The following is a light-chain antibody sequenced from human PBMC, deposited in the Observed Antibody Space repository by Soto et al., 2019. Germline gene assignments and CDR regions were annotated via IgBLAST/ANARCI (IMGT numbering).Light chain of an antibody. CDR2: DAS. CDR3: QQYNNWPPGT. V-gene: IGKV3D-15*01. J-gene: IGKJ1*01. Sequence: EIVMTQSPATLSVSPGERATLSCRPSHSVTTHLAWFQQRPGQTPRLLIYDASTRAPGIPARFSGRGSGAEFTLTISSLQSEDFAVYYCQQYNNWPPGTFGQGTKVDIK. CDR1: HSVTTH.